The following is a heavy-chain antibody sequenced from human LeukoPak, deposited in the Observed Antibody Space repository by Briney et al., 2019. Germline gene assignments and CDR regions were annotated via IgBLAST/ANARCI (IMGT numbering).Heavy chain of an antibody. CDR2: MNPNSGNT. V-gene: IGHV1-8*03. CDR1: GYTFTSYD. D-gene: IGHD6-6*01. J-gene: IGHJ5*02. Sequence: GASVKVSCKASGYTFTSYDINWVRQATGQGLEWMGWMNPNSGNTGYAQKFQGRVTITRNTSISTAYMELSSLRSEDTAVYYCARDSRIAARRRWFDPWGQGTLVTVSS. CDR3: ARDSRIAARRRWFDP.